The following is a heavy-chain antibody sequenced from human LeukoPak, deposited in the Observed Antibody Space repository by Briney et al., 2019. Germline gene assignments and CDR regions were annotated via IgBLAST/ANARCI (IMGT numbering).Heavy chain of an antibody. J-gene: IGHJ4*02. CDR3: AKDVRDGYNYFDY. CDR1: GFTFSNYG. Sequence: PGGSLRLSCAASGFTFSNYGMHWVRQAPGKGLEWVAFIRYDDTPQFYADSVKGRFTISRDVSKHTLYLQMNRLRSDDMAMYYCAKDVRDGYNYFDYWGQGTLVTVSS. V-gene: IGHV3-30*02. CDR2: IRYDDTPQ. D-gene: IGHD5-24*01.